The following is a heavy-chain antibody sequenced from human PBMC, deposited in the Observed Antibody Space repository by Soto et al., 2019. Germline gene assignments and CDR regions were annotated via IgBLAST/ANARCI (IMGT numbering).Heavy chain of an antibody. J-gene: IGHJ6*02. Sequence: ASVKVSCKASGYTFTSYYMHWVRQAPGQGLEWMGIINPSGGSTSYAQKFQGRVTMTRDTSTSTVYMELSSLRSEDTAVYYCARDHFLLRYFDWSYYYYDGMDVWGQGTTVTVS. CDR1: GYTFTSYY. V-gene: IGHV1-46*01. D-gene: IGHD3-9*01. CDR3: ARDHFLLRYFDWSYYYYDGMDV. CDR2: INPSGGST.